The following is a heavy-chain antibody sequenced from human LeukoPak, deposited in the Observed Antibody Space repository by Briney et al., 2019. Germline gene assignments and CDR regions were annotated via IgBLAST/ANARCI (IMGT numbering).Heavy chain of an antibody. D-gene: IGHD3-22*01. V-gene: IGHV3-23*01. J-gene: IGHJ4*02. CDR2: ISNDGGGT. Sequence: GGSLRLSCAASGFIFNNYGLVWVRQAPGKGLEWVSAISNDGGGTTYADFVKGRFSVSRDNSKNTLFLQMNSLRAEDTALYYCAKGSSGYFFDLWGQGNLVTVCS. CDR1: GFIFNNYG. CDR3: AKGSSGYFFDL.